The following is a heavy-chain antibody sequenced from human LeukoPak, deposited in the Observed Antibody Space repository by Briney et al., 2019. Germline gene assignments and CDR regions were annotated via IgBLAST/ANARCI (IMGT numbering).Heavy chain of an antibody. V-gene: IGHV3-74*01. J-gene: IGHJ4*02. CDR2: INSDGSST. D-gene: IGHD1-26*01. CDR3: AKINSGSYTDY. Sequence: GGSLRLSCAASGFTFSSYWMHWVRQAPGKGPVWVSRINSDGSSTSYADSVKGRFTISRDNAKNTLSLQMNSLKAEDTAVYYCAKINSGSYTDYWGQGTLVTVSS. CDR1: GFTFSSYW.